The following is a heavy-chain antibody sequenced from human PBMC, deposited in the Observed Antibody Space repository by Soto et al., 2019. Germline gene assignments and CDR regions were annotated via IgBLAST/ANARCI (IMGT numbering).Heavy chain of an antibody. V-gene: IGHV6-1*01. CDR1: GYSFSSKSAA. J-gene: IGHJ4*02. CDR3: ARDDNRIIGT. CDR2: TYYRSKWYN. D-gene: IGHD2-15*01. Sequence: PSQTLSLTCAISGYSFSSKSAAWNWIRQSPSRGLEWRGRTYYRSKWYNDYAVSVKSRISINPDTSKNQFSLQLNSVTPEDTAVYYCARDDNRIIGTWGQGTLVTVSS.